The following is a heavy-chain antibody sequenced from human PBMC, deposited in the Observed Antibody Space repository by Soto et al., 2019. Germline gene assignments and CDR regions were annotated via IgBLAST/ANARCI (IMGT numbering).Heavy chain of an antibody. Sequence: QVQLVQSGGEVKKPGASVKVSCKASGYSFISYGISWVRQAPGQGPEWMGWISGYNGNTKYAHKLQGRVTMTTNTSTSTAYMELRSLRSDDTAVYYCARDQWTLDHSRRWYGDWGQGTLVTVSS. V-gene: IGHV1-18*04. CDR1: GYSFISYG. J-gene: IGHJ4*02. CDR3: ARDQWTLDHSRRWYGD. D-gene: IGHD6-19*01. CDR2: ISGYNGNT.